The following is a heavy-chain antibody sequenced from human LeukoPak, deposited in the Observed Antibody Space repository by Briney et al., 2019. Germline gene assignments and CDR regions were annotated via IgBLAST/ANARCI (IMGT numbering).Heavy chain of an antibody. CDR2: ISWNSGSI. CDR1: GFTFDDYA. J-gene: IGHJ4*02. CDR3: AKDKARSFYGSGSSSALDY. V-gene: IGHV3-9*01. Sequence: GGSLRLSCAASGFTFDDYAMHWVRQAPGKGLEWVSGISWNSGSIGYADSVKGRFTISRDNAKISLYLQMNSLRAEDTAMYYCAKDKARSFYGSGSSSALDYWGQGTLVTVSS. D-gene: IGHD3-10*01.